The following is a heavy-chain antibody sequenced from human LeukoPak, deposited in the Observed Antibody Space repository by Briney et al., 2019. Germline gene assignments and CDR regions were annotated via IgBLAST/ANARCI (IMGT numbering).Heavy chain of an antibody. D-gene: IGHD1-1*01. CDR1: GGTFSSYA. V-gene: IGHV1-69*13. CDR2: IIPIFGTA. CDR3: ARDPGDGWFDP. Sequence: WASVKVSCKASGGTFSSYAISWVRQAPGQGLEWMGGIIPIFGTANYAQKFQGRVTITADESTSTAYMELSSLRAEDTAVYYCARDPGDGWFDPWGQGTLVTVSS. J-gene: IGHJ5*02.